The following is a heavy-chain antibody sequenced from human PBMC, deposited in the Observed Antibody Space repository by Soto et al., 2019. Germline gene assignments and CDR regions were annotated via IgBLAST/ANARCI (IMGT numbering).Heavy chain of an antibody. Sequence: GASVKVSCKASGYTFTGYYMHWVRQAPGQGLEWMGWINTNSGGKNYAQKFQGRVTMTRDTSISTAYMELSRQRSDDTAVYYCARDNYDFWSGYRQNYGMDVWGQGTTVTVSS. J-gene: IGHJ6*02. V-gene: IGHV1-2*02. CDR2: INTNSGGK. CDR3: ARDNYDFWSGYRQNYGMDV. D-gene: IGHD3-3*01. CDR1: GYTFTGYY.